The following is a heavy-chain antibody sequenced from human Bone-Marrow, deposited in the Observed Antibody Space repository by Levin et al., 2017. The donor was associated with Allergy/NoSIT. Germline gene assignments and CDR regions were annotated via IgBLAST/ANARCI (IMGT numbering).Heavy chain of an antibody. CDR2: IDWDDDK. V-gene: IGHV2-70*11. CDR3: ARMFYKTADRPAEYFQD. CDR1: GFSISSAGVC. J-gene: IGHJ1*01. Sequence: ESGPTLVKPTQTLTLTCSFSGFSISSAGVCVSWIRQAPGKALEWVARIDWDDDKYYSASLKSRLSISKDTDKKQIVLKMINMDPVDTATYYCARMFYKTADRPAEYFQDWGQGTLVTVSS. D-gene: IGHD3-10*01.